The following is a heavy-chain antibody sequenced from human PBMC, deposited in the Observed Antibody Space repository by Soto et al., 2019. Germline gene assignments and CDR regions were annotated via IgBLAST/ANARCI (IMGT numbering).Heavy chain of an antibody. D-gene: IGHD3-10*01. V-gene: IGHV3-48*01. CDR2: IISSGSTI. Sequence: WGSLRLSCAASGFTLSRYGMNWVRRAPRRGQEWISYIISSGSTIYYADSVKGRFTISRDNANNSLYLQMNSLSAEDTAVYYCALAGYSYFSVSGGVRGSDYNYGLVVSGQGSSGAASS. CDR1: GFTLSRYG. J-gene: IGHJ6*01. CDR3: ALAGYSYFSVSGGVRGSDYNYGLVV.